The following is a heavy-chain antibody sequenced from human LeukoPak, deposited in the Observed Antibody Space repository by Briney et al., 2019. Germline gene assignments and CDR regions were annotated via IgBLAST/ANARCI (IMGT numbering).Heavy chain of an antibody. CDR2: IYTSGST. CDR3: ARTYSGWLRPFDY. Sequence: SETLSLTCTVSGGSISSGGYYWSWIRQPPGKGLEWIGRIYTSGSTNYNPSLKSRVTMSLDTSKNQFSLKLSSVTAADTAVYYCARTYSGWLRPFDYWGQGTLVTVSS. J-gene: IGHJ4*02. D-gene: IGHD1-26*01. CDR1: GGSISSGGYY. V-gene: IGHV4-61*02.